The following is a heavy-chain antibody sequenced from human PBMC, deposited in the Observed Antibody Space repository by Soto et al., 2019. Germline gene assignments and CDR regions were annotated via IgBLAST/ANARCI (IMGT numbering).Heavy chain of an antibody. CDR1: GYTFTSYY. J-gene: IGHJ6*02. V-gene: IGHV1-46*01. Sequence: RASVKVSCKASGYTFTSYYMHWVRQAPGQGLEWMGIINPSGGSTSYAQKFQGRVTMTRDTSTSTVYMELSSLRSEDTAVYYCARGGYSYGPSIYYYYGMDVWGQGTTVTVSS. D-gene: IGHD5-18*01. CDR2: INPSGGST. CDR3: ARGGYSYGPSIYYYYGMDV.